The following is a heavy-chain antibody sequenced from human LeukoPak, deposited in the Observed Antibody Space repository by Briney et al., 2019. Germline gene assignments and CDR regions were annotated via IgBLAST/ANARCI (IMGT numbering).Heavy chain of an antibody. V-gene: IGHV4-59*01. J-gene: IGHJ4*02. CDR2: IYYSGST. CDR1: GGSISPYY. Sequence: SETLSLTCTVSGGSISPYYWGWIRQPPGEGLEWIGNIYYSGSTNYNSSLKSRLTISVDTSKNRFSLEVRSVTAADTGVYYCARVQCGTGWYNDHWGQGTLVTVSS. CDR3: ARVQCGTGWYNDH. D-gene: IGHD6-19*01.